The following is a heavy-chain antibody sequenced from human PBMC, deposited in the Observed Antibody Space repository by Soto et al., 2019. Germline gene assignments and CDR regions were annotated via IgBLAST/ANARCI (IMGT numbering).Heavy chain of an antibody. CDR1: GGSISSGGYY. CDR3: AKTLVHKVAAPKEYDAFDI. J-gene: IGHJ3*02. CDR2: IYYSGST. Sequence: LSLTCTVSGGSISSGGYYWSWIRQHPGKGLEWIGYIYYSGSTYYNPSLKSRVTISVDTSKNQFSLKLSSVTAADTAVYYCAKTLVHKVAAPKEYDAFDIWGQGTMVTVSS. V-gene: IGHV4-31*03. D-gene: IGHD5-12*01.